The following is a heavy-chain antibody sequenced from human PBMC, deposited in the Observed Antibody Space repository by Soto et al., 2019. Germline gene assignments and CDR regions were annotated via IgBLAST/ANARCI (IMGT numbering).Heavy chain of an antibody. V-gene: IGHV4-31*03. Sequence: QVQLQESGPGLVKPSQTLSLTCTVSGGSISSGGYYWSWIRQHPGKGLEWIGYIYYSGSTYYNPSPKSRVTISVDTSKNQFSLKLSSGTAADTAVYYCERVRGQAGFDYWGQGTLVTVSS. CDR3: ERVRGQAGFDY. CDR1: GGSISSGGYY. D-gene: IGHD3-10*01. J-gene: IGHJ4*02. CDR2: IYYSGST.